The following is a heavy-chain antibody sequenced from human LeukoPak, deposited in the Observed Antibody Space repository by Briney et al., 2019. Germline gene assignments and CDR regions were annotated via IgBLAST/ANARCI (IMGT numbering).Heavy chain of an antibody. J-gene: IGHJ4*02. D-gene: IGHD6-6*01. CDR3: SGEYIAARPFDY. CDR2: ISSSSRTI. V-gene: IGHV3-48*01. Sequence: GGSLRLSCAASGFTFSSYSMNWVRQAPGKGLEWVSYISSSSRTIYHADSVKGRFTISRDNAKNSLYLQMNSLRAEDTAVYYCSGEYIAARPFDYWGQGTLVTVSS. CDR1: GFTFSSYS.